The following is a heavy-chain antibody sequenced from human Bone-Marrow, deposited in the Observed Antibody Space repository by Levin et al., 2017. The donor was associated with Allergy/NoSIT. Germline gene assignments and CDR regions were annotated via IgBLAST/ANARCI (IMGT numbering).Heavy chain of an antibody. J-gene: IGHJ4*02. CDR2: IKQDGSEK. CDR1: GFTFSSYW. CDR3: ASVGSGGDDY. Sequence: GESLKISCAASGFTFSSYWMSWVRQAPGKGLEWVANIKQDGSEKYYVDSVKGRFTISRDNAKNSLYLQMNSLRAEDTAVYYCASVGSGGDDYWGQGTLVTVSS. V-gene: IGHV3-7*01. D-gene: IGHD2-21*02.